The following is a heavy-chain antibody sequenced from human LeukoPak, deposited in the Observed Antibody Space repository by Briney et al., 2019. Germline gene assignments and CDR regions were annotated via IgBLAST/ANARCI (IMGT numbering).Heavy chain of an antibody. Sequence: GGSLRLSCAASGFTFDDYAMHWVRQAPGKGLEWVSGISWNSGSIGYADSVKGRFTISRDNAKNSLYLQMNSLRAEDTALYYCAKDRSSSAYLDNNWFDPWGQGTLVTVSS. J-gene: IGHJ5*02. CDR2: ISWNSGSI. CDR3: AKDRSSSAYLDNNWFDP. V-gene: IGHV3-9*01. CDR1: GFTFDDYA. D-gene: IGHD3-3*02.